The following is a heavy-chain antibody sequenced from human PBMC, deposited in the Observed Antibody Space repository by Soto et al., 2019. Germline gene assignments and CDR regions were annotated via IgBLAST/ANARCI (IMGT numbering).Heavy chain of an antibody. J-gene: IGHJ4*02. CDR2: MYYSGST. V-gene: IGHV4-59*08. CDR1: GGSISSYY. Sequence: SETLSLTCTVSGGSISSYYWSWIRQPPGKGLEWIGYMYYSGSTNYNPSLKTRVTISVDTSKNQFSLKLSSVTAADTAVYYCATFLSGYDYYFDSWGQGILVTVSS. D-gene: IGHD5-12*01. CDR3: ATFLSGYDYYFDS.